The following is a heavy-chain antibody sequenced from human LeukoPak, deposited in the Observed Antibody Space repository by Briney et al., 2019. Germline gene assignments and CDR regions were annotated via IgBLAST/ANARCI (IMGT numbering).Heavy chain of an antibody. CDR1: GFTFSSYG. J-gene: IGHJ4*02. Sequence: PGRSLRLSCAASGFTFSSYGMRWVRQAPGKGLEWVAVISYDGSNKYYADSVKGRFTISRDNSKNTLYLQMNSLGAEDTAVYYCAKEDCSSTSCYAGYFDYWGQGTLVTVSS. V-gene: IGHV3-30*18. CDR2: ISYDGSNK. CDR3: AKEDCSSTSCYAGYFDY. D-gene: IGHD2-2*01.